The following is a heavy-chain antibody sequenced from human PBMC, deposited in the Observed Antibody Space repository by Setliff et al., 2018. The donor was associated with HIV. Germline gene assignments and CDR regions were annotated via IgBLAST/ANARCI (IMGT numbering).Heavy chain of an antibody. J-gene: IGHJ2*01. CDR3: ARRLAIGHWYFDI. Sequence: SETLSLTCSVSGGPMRSSSYYWGWIRQPPGKGLEWIGSIYYTGSTYSNPSLKSRLTISEDASKSQFSLTLRSVTAADTAVYYCARRLAIGHWYFDIWGCGTLVTVSS. CDR2: IYYTGST. CDR1: GGPMRSSSYY. V-gene: IGHV4-39*01.